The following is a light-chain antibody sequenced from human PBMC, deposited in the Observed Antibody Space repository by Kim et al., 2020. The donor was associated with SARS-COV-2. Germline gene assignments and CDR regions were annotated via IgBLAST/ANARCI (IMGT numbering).Light chain of an antibody. Sequence: SYELTQPPSVSVSPGQTASITCSGDKLADKYASWYQQKPGQSPVLVIYQDRKRPSGIPERFSGSNSGNTATLTISGTQAMDEADYYCQAWDSSTWVFGGGTQLTVL. CDR3: QAWDSSTWV. CDR2: QDR. V-gene: IGLV3-1*01. CDR1: KLADKY. J-gene: IGLJ3*02.